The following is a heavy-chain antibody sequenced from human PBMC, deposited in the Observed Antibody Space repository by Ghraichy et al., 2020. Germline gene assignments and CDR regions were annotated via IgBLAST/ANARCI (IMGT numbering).Heavy chain of an antibody. J-gene: IGHJ4*02. CDR3: ASVRCSGGSCYSGGEEFDY. CDR1: GGSISSGGYY. D-gene: IGHD2-15*01. CDR2: IYYSGST. Sequence: SETLSLTCTVSGGSISSGGYYWSWIRQHPGKGLEWIGYIYYSGSTYYNPSLKSRVTISVDTSKNQFSLKLSSVTAADTAVYYCASVRCSGGSCYSGGEEFDYWGQGTLVTVSS. V-gene: IGHV4-31*03.